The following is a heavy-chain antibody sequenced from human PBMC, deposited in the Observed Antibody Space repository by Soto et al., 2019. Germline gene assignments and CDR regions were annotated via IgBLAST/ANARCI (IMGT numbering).Heavy chain of an antibody. D-gene: IGHD3-10*01. CDR3: ATHYYGSGSYYPSHPFDP. CDR1: GFTFSSYA. CDR2: ISGSGGST. Sequence: EVQLLESGGGLVQPGGSLRLSCAASGFTFSSYAMTWVRQAPGKGLEWVSSISGSGGSTYYADSVKGRFTISRDNSKNTLYLQMNSLRAEDTAVYYCATHYYGSGSYYPSHPFDPWGQGTLVTVSS. V-gene: IGHV3-23*01. J-gene: IGHJ5*02.